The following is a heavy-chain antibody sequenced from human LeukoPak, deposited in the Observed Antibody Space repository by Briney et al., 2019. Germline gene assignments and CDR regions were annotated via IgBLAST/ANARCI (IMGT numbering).Heavy chain of an antibody. J-gene: IGHJ2*01. CDR3: AVQNDSSAGYWYFDL. CDR2: IYYSGST. CDR1: GGSISRSSYY. Sequence: SETLSLTCTVSGGSISRSSYYWGWIRQPPGKGLEWIGNIYYSGSTNYNPSLKSRVTISVDMSKNQFSLKLSSVTAADTAVYYCAVQNDSSAGYWYFDLWGRGTLVTVSS. V-gene: IGHV4-39*07. D-gene: IGHD3-22*01.